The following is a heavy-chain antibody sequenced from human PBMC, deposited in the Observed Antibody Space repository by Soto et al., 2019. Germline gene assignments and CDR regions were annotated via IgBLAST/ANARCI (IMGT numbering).Heavy chain of an antibody. Sequence: GGSLRLSCAASGFTFSSYSINWVRQAPGKGLEWVSYISSSSSTINYADSVKGRFTISRDNSKNTLYLQMNSLRAEDTAVYYCAKDRGVEVTTRFFDYWGQGTLVTVSS. V-gene: IGHV3-48*01. D-gene: IGHD4-17*01. J-gene: IGHJ4*02. CDR3: AKDRGVEVTTRFFDY. CDR1: GFTFSSYS. CDR2: ISSSSSTI.